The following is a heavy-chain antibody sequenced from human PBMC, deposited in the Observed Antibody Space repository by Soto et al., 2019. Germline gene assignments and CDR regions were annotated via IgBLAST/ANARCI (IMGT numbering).Heavy chain of an antibody. J-gene: IGHJ6*02. Sequence: SETLSLTCAVYGGSFSGYYWSWIRQPPGKGLEWIGEINHSGSTNYNPSLKSRVTISVDTSKNQFSLKLSSVTAADTAVYYCARVLRYFDWLSTATFYYYGMDVWGQGPTVT. V-gene: IGHV4-34*01. CDR2: INHSGST. CDR3: ARVLRYFDWLSTATFYYYGMDV. CDR1: GGSFSGYY. D-gene: IGHD3-9*01.